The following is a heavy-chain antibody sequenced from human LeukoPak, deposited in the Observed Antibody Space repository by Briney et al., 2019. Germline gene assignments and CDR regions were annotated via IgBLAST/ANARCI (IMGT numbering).Heavy chain of an antibody. CDR1: GFTFRNDW. J-gene: IGHJ4*02. CDR2: IKEDGSQK. D-gene: IGHD3-16*01. V-gene: IGHV3-7*01. Sequence: PGGSLRLSCAASGFTFRNDWMSWVRQAPGKGLEWVAMIKEDGSQKNYVDSVKGRFTISRDNAKNSLYLQMNSLRAEDTAVYYCASRSLGFWDYFDYWGQGTLVTVSS. CDR3: ASRSLGFWDYFDY.